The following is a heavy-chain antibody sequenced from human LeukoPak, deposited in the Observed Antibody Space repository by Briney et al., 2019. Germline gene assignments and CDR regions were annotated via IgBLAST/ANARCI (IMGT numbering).Heavy chain of an antibody. D-gene: IGHD4-17*01. J-gene: IGHJ5*02. CDR3: ARLNGDYRRFDT. CDR2: MNSNSGGT. Sequence: ASVKVSRKASGYTVTGYYIHWVRQAPGQGLEWMAWMNSNSGGTRSTQKFQGRVIMTRDSSISTAYLELNRLTSDDTAIYYCARLNGDYRRFDTWGQGTLVTVSS. V-gene: IGHV1-2*02. CDR1: GYTVTGYY.